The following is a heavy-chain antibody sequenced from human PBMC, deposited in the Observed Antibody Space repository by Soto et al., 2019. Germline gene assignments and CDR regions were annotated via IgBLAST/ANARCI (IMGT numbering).Heavy chain of an antibody. J-gene: IGHJ4*02. CDR2: IIPIFGTA. D-gene: IGHD1-26*01. Sequence: EASVKVSCKASGGTFNSYAISWVRQAPGQGLEWMGGIIPIFGTANYAQKFQGRVTITADESTSTAYMELSSLRSEDTAVYYCAREFGSSSFDYWGQGTLVTVSS. V-gene: IGHV1-69*13. CDR3: AREFGSSSFDY. CDR1: GGTFNSYA.